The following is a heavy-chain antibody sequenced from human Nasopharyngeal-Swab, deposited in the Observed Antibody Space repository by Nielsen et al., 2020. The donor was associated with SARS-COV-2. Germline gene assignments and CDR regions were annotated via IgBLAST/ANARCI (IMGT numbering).Heavy chain of an antibody. CDR1: GFTFSSYW. J-gene: IGHJ4*02. V-gene: IGHV3-74*01. CDR2: INSDGSST. D-gene: IGHD5-18*01. CDR3: AGAPKQVWSRDYFDT. Sequence: GGSLRLSCAASGFTFSSYWMHWVRQAPGKGLVWVSRINSDGSSTSYADSVKGRFIISRDNAKNTLYLQMNSLRAEDTAVYYCAGAPKQVWSRDYFDTWGQGMLVTVSS.